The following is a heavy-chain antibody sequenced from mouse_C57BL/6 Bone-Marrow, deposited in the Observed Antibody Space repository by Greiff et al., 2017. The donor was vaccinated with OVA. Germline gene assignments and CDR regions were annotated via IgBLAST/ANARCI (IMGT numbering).Heavy chain of an antibody. CDR2: IDPSDSYT. V-gene: IGHV1-69*01. CDR3: AVITTVVDY. Sequence: QVQLQQPGAELVMPGASVKLSCKASGYTFTSYWVHWVKQRPGQGLEWIGEIDPSDSYTNYNQKFKGKSTLTVDKSSSTAYMQLSSLTSEDSAVYYCAVITTVVDYWGQGTTLTVSS. J-gene: IGHJ2*01. CDR1: GYTFTSYW. D-gene: IGHD1-1*01.